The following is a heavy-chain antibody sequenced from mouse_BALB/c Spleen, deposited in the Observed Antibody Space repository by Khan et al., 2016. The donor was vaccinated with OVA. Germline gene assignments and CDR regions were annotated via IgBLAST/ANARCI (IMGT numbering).Heavy chain of an antibody. CDR1: GYTFTDYV. CDR2: ISTYSSNT. V-gene: IGHV1S137*01. Sequence: VQLQESGPELVRPGVSVKISCKGSGYTFTDYVMYWVKQSHAKSLEWIGLISTYSSNTNYNQKFKGKATMTVAKSSSTAYMELARLTSEDSAIYSGARAAYDGDYDYWGRGSALTVSS. CDR3: ARAAYDGDYDY. D-gene: IGHD2-3*01. J-gene: IGHJ2*01.